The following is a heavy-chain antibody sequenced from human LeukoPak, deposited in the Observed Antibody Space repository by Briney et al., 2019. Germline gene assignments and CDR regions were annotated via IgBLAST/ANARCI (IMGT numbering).Heavy chain of an antibody. J-gene: IGHJ6*04. D-gene: IGHD3-9*01. V-gene: IGHV3-15*01. CDR1: GFSFSNAW. CDR3: TTLYDIVTGYYRVDV. CDR2: IKSKIDGGTI. Sequence: GGSLRLSCAASGFSFSNAWMNWVRQAPGKGLEWVGRIKSKIDGGTIDYAAPVKGRFTISRDDPKNTLYLQMNSLKTEDTAVYYCTTLYDIVTGYYRVDVWGKGTTVTVSS.